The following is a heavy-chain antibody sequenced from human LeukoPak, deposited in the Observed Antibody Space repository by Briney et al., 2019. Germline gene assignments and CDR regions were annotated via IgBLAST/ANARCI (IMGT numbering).Heavy chain of an antibody. Sequence: PGGSLRLSCAASGFSFSSYIMSWVRQAPGKGLEWVSSVSVSGGSTYYADSVRGRFTISRDNSKNTLYLQMNSLRAEDTAVYYCASYPASSNFWGQGTLVTVSS. CDR2: VSVSGGST. D-gene: IGHD6-6*01. V-gene: IGHV3-23*01. CDR3: ASYPASSNF. J-gene: IGHJ4*02. CDR1: GFSFSSYI.